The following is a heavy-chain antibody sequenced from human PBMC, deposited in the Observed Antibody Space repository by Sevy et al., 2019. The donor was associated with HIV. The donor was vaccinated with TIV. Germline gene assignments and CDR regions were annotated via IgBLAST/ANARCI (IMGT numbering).Heavy chain of an antibody. D-gene: IGHD2-8*01. Sequence: GGSLRLSCAASGFTFSKYSMSWVRQPPGKGLEWVSTLSSGCGEINYADSVKGRFTISRDNSKSSVYLQMNNLRPEDTAVYYCAREGCTKPHDYWGQRTLVTDSS. V-gene: IGHV3-23*01. CDR3: AREGCTKPHDY. CDR1: GFTFSKYS. J-gene: IGHJ4*02. CDR2: LSSGCGEI.